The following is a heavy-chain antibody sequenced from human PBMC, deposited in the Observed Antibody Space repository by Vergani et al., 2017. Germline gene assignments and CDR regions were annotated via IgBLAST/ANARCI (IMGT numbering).Heavy chain of an antibody. D-gene: IGHD2-21*02. CDR2: ISYDGSNK. CDR1: GFTFSSYG. CDR3: ARDQSAYCGGDCYSPDGKPEEIDY. V-gene: IGHV3-30*03. Sequence: VQLVESGGGLIQPGGSLRLSCAASGFTFSSYGMHWVRQAPGKGLEWVAVISYDGSNKYYADSVKGRFTISRDNSKNTLYLQMNSLRAEDTAVYYCARDQSAYCGGDCYSPDGKPEEIDYWGQGTLVTVSS. J-gene: IGHJ4*02.